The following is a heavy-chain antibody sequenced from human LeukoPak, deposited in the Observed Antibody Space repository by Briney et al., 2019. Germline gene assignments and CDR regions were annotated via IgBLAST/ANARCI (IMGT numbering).Heavy chain of an antibody. Sequence: GGSLRLSCAASGFTFSSYAMSWVRQAPGKGLEWVSAISGSGGSTYYADSVKGRFTIARDNSKNTLYLQMTSLRAEDTAVYYCAKQGRNYEVRDYWGQGTLVTVSS. CDR2: ISGSGGST. J-gene: IGHJ4*02. CDR1: GFTFSSYA. CDR3: AKQGRNYEVRDY. D-gene: IGHD1-7*01. V-gene: IGHV3-23*01.